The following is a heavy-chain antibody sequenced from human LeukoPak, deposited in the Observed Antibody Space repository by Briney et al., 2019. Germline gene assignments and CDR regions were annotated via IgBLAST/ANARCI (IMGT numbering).Heavy chain of an antibody. CDR1: GGTFSSYA. CDR3: AREGRTGPDFDY. V-gene: IGHV1-69*05. J-gene: IGHJ4*02. Sequence: SVKVSCKASGGTFSSYAISWVRQAPGQGLEWMGGIIPIFGTANYAQKFQGRVTITTDESTSTAYMELSSLRSEDTAVYYCAREGRTGPDFDYWGQGTLVTVSS. D-gene: IGHD7-27*01. CDR2: IIPIFGTA.